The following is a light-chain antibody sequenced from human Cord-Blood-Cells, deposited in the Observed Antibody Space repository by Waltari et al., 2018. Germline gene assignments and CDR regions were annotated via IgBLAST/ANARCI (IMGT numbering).Light chain of an antibody. CDR1: QSVLYSSNNKNY. Sequence: DIVMTQSPDSLAVSLGERATINCKSSQSVLYSSNNKNYLAWYQQKPGRPPKLLIYWASTRESGVPDRFSGSWSGTDFTLTISSLQAEDVAVYYCQQYYSTPLSFGPGTKVDIK. V-gene: IGKV4-1*01. CDR3: QQYYSTPLS. J-gene: IGKJ3*01. CDR2: WAS.